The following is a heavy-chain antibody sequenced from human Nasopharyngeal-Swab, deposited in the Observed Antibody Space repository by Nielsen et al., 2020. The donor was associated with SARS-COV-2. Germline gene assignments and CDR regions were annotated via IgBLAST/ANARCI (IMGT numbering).Heavy chain of an antibody. CDR2: IKKDGSEK. Sequence: WMRQPPGKGLEWVANIKKDGSEKYYVDSVKGRFTISRDNTKNPVYLQMNSLRAEDTAVYYCVRMGDYTWNGFDIWGQGTMVTVSS. J-gene: IGHJ3*02. CDR3: VRMGDYTWNGFDI. D-gene: IGHD1-26*01. V-gene: IGHV3-7*01.